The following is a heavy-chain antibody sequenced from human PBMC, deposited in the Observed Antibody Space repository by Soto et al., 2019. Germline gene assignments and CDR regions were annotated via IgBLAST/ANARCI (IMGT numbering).Heavy chain of an antibody. CDR3: ARGSCSGGSCYSPTKLLYYFDY. Sequence: QVQLVQSGAEVKKPGASVKVSCKASGYTFTGYYMHWVRQAPGQGLEWMGWINPNSGGTNYAQKFQGWVTMTRDTSISTAYMELSRLRSDDTAVYYCARGSCSGGSCYSPTKLLYYFDYWGQGTLVTVSS. V-gene: IGHV1-2*04. J-gene: IGHJ4*02. D-gene: IGHD2-15*01. CDR1: GYTFTGYY. CDR2: INPNSGGT.